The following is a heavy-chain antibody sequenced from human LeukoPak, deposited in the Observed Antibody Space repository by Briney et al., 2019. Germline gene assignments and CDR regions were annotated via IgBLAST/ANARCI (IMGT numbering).Heavy chain of an antibody. CDR2: IYTSGST. D-gene: IGHD3-22*01. CDR3: AREDSSGNYEPFDY. CDR1: GGSISSYY. J-gene: IGHJ4*02. V-gene: IGHV4-4*07. Sequence: SETLSLTCTVSGGSISSYYWSWIRQPAGKGLEWIGRIYTSGSTNYNPSLKSRVTMSVDTSKNQFSLKLSSVTAADTAVYYCAREDSSGNYEPFDYWGQGTLVTVSS.